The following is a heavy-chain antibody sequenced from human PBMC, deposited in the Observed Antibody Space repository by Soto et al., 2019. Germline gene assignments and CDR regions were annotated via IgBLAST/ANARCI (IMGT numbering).Heavy chain of an antibody. J-gene: IGHJ4*02. V-gene: IGHV4-59*01. Sequence: SETLSLTCTVSCVSISSYYWSWIRQPPGKGLEWIGYIYYSGSTNYNPSLKSRVTISVDTSKNQFSLKLSSVTAADTAVYYCARNDEATVPFHFDYWGQGTLVTVSS. CDR2: IYYSGST. D-gene: IGHD4-17*01. CDR3: ARNDEATVPFHFDY. CDR1: CVSISSYY.